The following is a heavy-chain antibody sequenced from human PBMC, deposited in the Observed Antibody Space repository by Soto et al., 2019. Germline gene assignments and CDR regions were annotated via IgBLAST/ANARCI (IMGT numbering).Heavy chain of an antibody. Sequence: QVQLQQWGAGLLKPSETLSLTCAVYGGSFSGYYWSWIRQPPGKGLEWIGEINHSGSTNYNPSLKSRVTISVDTSKNQFSLKLSSVTAADTAVYYCARGRRFLEWLFPRIRGMDVWGQGTTVTVSS. CDR1: GGSFSGYY. J-gene: IGHJ6*02. CDR3: ARGRRFLEWLFPRIRGMDV. CDR2: INHSGST. D-gene: IGHD3-3*01. V-gene: IGHV4-34*01.